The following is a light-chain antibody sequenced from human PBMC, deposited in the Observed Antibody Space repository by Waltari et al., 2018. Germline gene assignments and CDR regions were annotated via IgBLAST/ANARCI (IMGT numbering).Light chain of an antibody. CDR2: DAS. CDR3: QQRSTWLLT. J-gene: IGKJ4*01. CDR1: QNIGDY. Sequence: EIVLTQSPATLSLSPGVRATLSCRASQNIGDYLAWYQPKPGQPPRLLISDASVRATGVPARFSGGGSGTDFTLTISSLEPEDSAIYYCQQRSTWLLTFGGGTKVEI. V-gene: IGKV3-11*01.